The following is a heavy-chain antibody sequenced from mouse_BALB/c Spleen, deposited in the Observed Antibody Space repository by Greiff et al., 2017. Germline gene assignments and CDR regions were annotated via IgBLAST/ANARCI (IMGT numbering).Heavy chain of an antibody. CDR3: NSLLRPPYFDY. CDR2: IDPENGDT. Sequence: EVQLQQSGAELVRSGASVKLSCTASGFNIKDYYMHWVKQRPEQGLEWIGWIDPENGDTEYAPKFQGKATMTADTSSNTAYLQLSSLTSEDTAVYYCNSLLRPPYFDYWGQGTTLTVSS. V-gene: IGHV14-4*02. D-gene: IGHD1-2*01. J-gene: IGHJ2*01. CDR1: GFNIKDYY.